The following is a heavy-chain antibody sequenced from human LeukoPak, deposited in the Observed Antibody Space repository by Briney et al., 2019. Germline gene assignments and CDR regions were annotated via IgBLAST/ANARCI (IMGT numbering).Heavy chain of an antibody. J-gene: IGHJ2*01. CDR2: ISTASNP. V-gene: IGHV3-13*05. Sequence: GGSLRLSCAASGFTVRSYDMHWVRQVAGKGLEWVTAISTASNPHYAASVQGRFTIFRANAENSLYLQMNSLSAEDTAVYYCARELGIEGYWYFDLWGRGTLVTVSS. CDR3: ARELGIEGYWYFDL. CDR1: GFTVRSYD. D-gene: IGHD7-27*01.